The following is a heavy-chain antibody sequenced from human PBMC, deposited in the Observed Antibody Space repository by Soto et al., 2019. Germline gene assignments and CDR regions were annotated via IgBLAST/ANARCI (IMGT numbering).Heavy chain of an antibody. J-gene: IGHJ6*03. V-gene: IGHV1-46*03. CDR3: ARVAAPVSYYYYKDV. CDR1: GYTFTSYY. Sequence: ASVKVSCTASGYTFTSYYMHWVRQAPGQGLEWMGIINPSGGSTSYAQKFQGRGTMTRDTSTSTVYMELSSLRSEDTAVYYCARVAAPVSYYYYKDVWGKGTTVTVSS. D-gene: IGHD6-13*01. CDR2: INPSGGST.